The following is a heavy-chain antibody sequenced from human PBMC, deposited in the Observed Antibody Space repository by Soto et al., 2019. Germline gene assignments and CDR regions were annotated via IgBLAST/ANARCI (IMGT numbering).Heavy chain of an antibody. V-gene: IGHV3-53*01. CDR2: IYSDGST. D-gene: IGHD6-6*01. CDR3: ARGPLEYSSSGAFDI. CDR1: GFTVSSNY. J-gene: IGHJ3*02. Sequence: GGSLRLSCAASGFTVSSNYMSWVRQAPGKGLEWVSVIYSDGSTYYADSVKGRFTISRDNSKNTLYLQMNSLRAEDTAVYYCARGPLEYSSSGAFDIWGQGTMVTVSS.